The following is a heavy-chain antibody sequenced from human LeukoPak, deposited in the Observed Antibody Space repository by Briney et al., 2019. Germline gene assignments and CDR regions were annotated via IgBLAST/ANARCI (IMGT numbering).Heavy chain of an antibody. CDR2: IKGKTDGGTI. Sequence: PGGSLRLSCAASGFTFSNAWMSWVRQAPGKGLEWVARIKGKTDGGTIDYAGSVKGRFTISRDDSKNTLYLQLNTLKTEDTAVYYCTTAVAGVITFDYWGQGTLVTVSS. J-gene: IGHJ4*02. CDR3: TTAVAGVITFDY. CDR1: GFTFSNAW. V-gene: IGHV3-15*01. D-gene: IGHD6-19*01.